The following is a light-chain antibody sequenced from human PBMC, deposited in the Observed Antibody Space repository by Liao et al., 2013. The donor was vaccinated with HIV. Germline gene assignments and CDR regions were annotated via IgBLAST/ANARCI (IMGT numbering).Light chain of an antibody. Sequence: SYELTQPPSVSVSPGQTASITCSGDKLGNKYTCWYQQKPGQAPVLVIHYDRDRPSGIPERFSGSKSGNTATLTISRVEAGDEADYYCQVWDSSSDHWVFGGGTKLTVL. CDR2: YDR. V-gene: IGLV3-21*04. CDR3: QVWDSSSDHWV. CDR1: KLGNKY. J-gene: IGLJ3*02.